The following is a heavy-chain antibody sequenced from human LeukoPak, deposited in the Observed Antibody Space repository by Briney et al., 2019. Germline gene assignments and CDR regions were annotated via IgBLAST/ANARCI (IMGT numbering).Heavy chain of an antibody. D-gene: IGHD3-22*01. CDR2: INSEGSST. J-gene: IGHJ4*02. V-gene: IGHV3-74*01. CDR3: ARDYYSRFDY. Sequence: GGSLRLSCAASGFTLSRYGMNWVRQAPGKGLVWVSRINSEGSSTTYADSVKGRFTISRDNAKNTLFLQMNSLRAEDTAVYYCARDYYSRFDYWGQGTLVTVSS. CDR1: GFTLSRYG.